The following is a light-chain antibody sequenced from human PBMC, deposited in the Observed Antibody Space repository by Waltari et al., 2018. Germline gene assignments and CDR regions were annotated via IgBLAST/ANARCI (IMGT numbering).Light chain of an antibody. CDR2: DVY. V-gene: IGLV2-14*03. CDR3: NSYTSTTTPNWV. J-gene: IGLJ3*02. CDR1: SSNL. Sequence: QSTLTQPASVSGSPGQSITIPCPGFSSNLFSWYQQLPGKVPKLILYDVYNRPSGVSSRFSGSKSGNTASLTISGLQAEDEADYYCNSYTSTTTPNWVFGGGTKLTVL.